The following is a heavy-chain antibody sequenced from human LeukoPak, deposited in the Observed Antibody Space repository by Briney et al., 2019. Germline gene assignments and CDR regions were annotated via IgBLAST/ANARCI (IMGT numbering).Heavy chain of an antibody. CDR2: IIAIFGTA. CDR3: ARGSIVVAPAAPGSYYYYGMDV. V-gene: IGHV1-69*13. J-gene: IGHJ6*02. D-gene: IGHD2-2*01. CDR1: GGTFSSYA. Sequence: AASVKVSCKASGGTFSSYAISWVRQAPGQGLEWMGGIIAIFGTANYAQKFQGRVTITADESTSTAYMELSSLRSEDTAVYYCARGSIVVAPAAPGSYYYYGMDVWGQGTTVTASS.